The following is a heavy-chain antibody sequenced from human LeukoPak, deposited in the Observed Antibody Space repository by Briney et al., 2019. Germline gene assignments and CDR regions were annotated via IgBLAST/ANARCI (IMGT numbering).Heavy chain of an antibody. Sequence: ASVKVSCKASGYTFTSCYMHWVRQAPGQGLEWMGIINPSGGSTSYAQKFQGRVTMTRDMSTSTVYMELSSLRSEDTAVYYCARARVPAAKYYYYYYMDVWGKGTTVTVSS. CDR2: INPSGGST. V-gene: IGHV1-46*01. CDR1: GYTFTSCY. J-gene: IGHJ6*03. D-gene: IGHD2-2*01. CDR3: ARARVPAAKYYYYYYMDV.